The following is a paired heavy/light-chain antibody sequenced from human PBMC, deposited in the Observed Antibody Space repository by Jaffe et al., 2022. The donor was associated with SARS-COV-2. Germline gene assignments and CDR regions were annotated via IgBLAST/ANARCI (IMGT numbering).Light chain of an antibody. V-gene: IGLV1-40*01. CDR1: SSNIGAGYD. CDR2: GNS. J-gene: IGLJ1*01. Sequence: QSVLTQPPSVSGAPGQRVTISCTGSSSNIGAGYDVHWYQQLPGTAPKLLIYGNSNRPSGVPDRFSGSKSGTSASLAITGLQAEDEADYYCQSYDSSLSGLYVFGTGTKVTVL. CDR3: QSYDSSLSGLYV.
Heavy chain of an antibody. J-gene: IGHJ5*02. Sequence: QVQLQESGPGLVKPSETLSLTCTVSGGSISSYYWSWIRQPPGKGLEWIGYIYYSGRTNYNPSLKSRVTISVDTSKNQFSLKLSSVTAADTAVYYCARQYPNGGVVVTALFEFDPWGQGTLVTVSS. D-gene: IGHD2-21*02. V-gene: IGHV4-59*08. CDR1: GGSISSYY. CDR3: ARQYPNGGVVVTALFEFDP. CDR2: IYYSGRT.